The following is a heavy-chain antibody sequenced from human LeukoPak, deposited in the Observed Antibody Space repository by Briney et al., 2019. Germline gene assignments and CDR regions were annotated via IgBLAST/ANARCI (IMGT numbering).Heavy chain of an antibody. D-gene: IGHD1-7*01. V-gene: IGHV4-34*01. CDR1: GGSFSGYY. CDR2: INHSGST. CDR3: ARAPYNWNYRFDP. J-gene: IGHJ5*02. Sequence: SETLSLTCLVYGGSFSGYYWSWIRPPPGKGLEWIGEINHSGSTNYNPSLKSRVTISVDTTKNQFSLKLSSVTAADTAVYYCARAPYNWNYRFDPWGQGTLVTVSS.